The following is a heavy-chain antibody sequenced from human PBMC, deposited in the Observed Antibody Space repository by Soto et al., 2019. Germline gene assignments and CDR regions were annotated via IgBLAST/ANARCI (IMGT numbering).Heavy chain of an antibody. CDR2: IWYDGSNK. V-gene: IGHV3-33*01. D-gene: IGHD3-22*01. Sequence: GGSLRLSCAASGFTFSSYGMHWVRQAPGKGLEWVAVIWYDGSNKYYADSVKGRFTISRDNSKNTLYLQMNSLRAEDTAVYYCARDLYYYDSSGFFDYWGQGTLVTVSS. CDR3: ARDLYYYDSSGFFDY. J-gene: IGHJ4*02. CDR1: GFTFSSYG.